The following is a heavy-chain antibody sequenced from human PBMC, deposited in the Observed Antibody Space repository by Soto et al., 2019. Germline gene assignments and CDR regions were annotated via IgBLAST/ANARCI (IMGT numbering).Heavy chain of an antibody. CDR3: ARSSSGWYGDAFDI. Sequence: TSETLSLTCSVSGDSISSYYWSWIRQPPGKGLEWIGYIYYSGSTNYNPSLKSRVTISGDASKNQFSLKVNSVTVADTAVYFCARSSSGWYGDAFDIWGQGTMVTVSS. CDR1: GDSISSYY. CDR2: IYYSGST. D-gene: IGHD6-19*01. V-gene: IGHV4-59*12. J-gene: IGHJ3*02.